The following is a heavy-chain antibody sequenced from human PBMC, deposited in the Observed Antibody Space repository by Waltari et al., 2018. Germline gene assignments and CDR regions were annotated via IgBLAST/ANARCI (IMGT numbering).Heavy chain of an antibody. CDR3: ARGDSIED. CDR1: GPTISSNY. Sequence: EVQLVESGGGLVQPGGSLRLSYPASGPTISSNYMNWVRQAPGKGLEWVSVIFPAGGTFYADSVKGRFTISRHNFGNTLYLQMDSLRAEDTAVYYCARGDSIEDWGQGTLVTVSS. CDR2: IFPAGGT. D-gene: IGHD2-21*01. V-gene: IGHV3-53*04. J-gene: IGHJ4*02.